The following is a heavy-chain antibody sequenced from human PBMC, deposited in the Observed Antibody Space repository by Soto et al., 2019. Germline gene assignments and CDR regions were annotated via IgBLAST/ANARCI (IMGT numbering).Heavy chain of an antibody. J-gene: IGHJ5*02. CDR1: GFTFRNAS. Sequence: EVQLVESGGGLVKPGGSLRLSCATSGFTFRNASMSWVRQAPGKGLQWVGLIKSKFDGGTTVYAAPVRGRFSISRDDSKRMCYLQMNSLKTEDTGIYFCGTGNPWCHGTRVTVSP. CDR3: GTGNP. V-gene: IGHV3-15*01. CDR2: IKSKFDGGTT.